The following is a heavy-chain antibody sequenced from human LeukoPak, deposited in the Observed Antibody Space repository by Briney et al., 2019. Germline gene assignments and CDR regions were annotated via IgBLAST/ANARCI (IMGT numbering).Heavy chain of an antibody. CDR1: GGSISSYY. J-gene: IGHJ4*02. CDR3: ARDRPGGSSLDY. Sequence: PSETLSLTCTVSGGSISSYYWSWIRQPPGKGLEWIGRIYTSGSTKYNPSLKTRVTMSVDTSKNQFSLKLSSVTAADTAVYYCARDRPGGSSLDYWGQGILVTVSS. V-gene: IGHV4-4*07. D-gene: IGHD6-13*01. CDR2: IYTSGST.